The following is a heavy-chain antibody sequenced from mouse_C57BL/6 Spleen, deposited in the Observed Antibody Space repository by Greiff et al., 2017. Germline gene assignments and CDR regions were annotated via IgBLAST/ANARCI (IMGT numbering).Heavy chain of an antibody. V-gene: IGHV1-55*01. CDR1: GYTFTSYW. J-gene: IGHJ4*01. CDR3: ARRITLAMDY. D-gene: IGHD2-4*01. Sequence: QVHVKQPGAELVKPGASVKMSCKASGYTFTSYWITWVKQRPGQGLEWIGDIYPGSGSTNYNEKFKSKATLTVDTSSSTAYMQLSSLTSEDSAVYYCARRITLAMDYWGQGTSVTVSS. CDR2: IYPGSGST.